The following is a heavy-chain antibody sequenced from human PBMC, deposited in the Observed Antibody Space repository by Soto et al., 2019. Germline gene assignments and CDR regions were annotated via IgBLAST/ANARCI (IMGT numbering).Heavy chain of an antibody. J-gene: IGHJ5*02. CDR1: GGSISNSRYY. V-gene: IGHV4-39*01. CDR3: ARDYYDSSDYTTNWFDP. Sequence: PSETLSLTCTVSGGSISNSRYYWAWIRQPPGKGLEWIGSIYHTGNTYYNPSLRSRVTISVDTSKNQFSLMLTSVTAADTAVYYCARDYYDSSDYTTNWFDPWGQGTLVTVSS. D-gene: IGHD3-22*01. CDR2: IYHTGNT.